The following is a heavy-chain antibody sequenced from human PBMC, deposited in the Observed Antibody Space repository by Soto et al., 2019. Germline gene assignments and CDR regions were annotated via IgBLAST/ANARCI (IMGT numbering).Heavy chain of an antibody. Sequence: PSETLSLTCAVSGLSVISANWWSWVRQTTGKGLERIGEVFHPGIAKYNPSLESRVTMSLVESRNQLSLEIRSMTAADTAVYYGAREVYYGGFSLGDWGHGILVTVTS. D-gene: IGHD1-26*01. J-gene: IGHJ4*01. CDR3: AREVYYGGFSLGD. V-gene: IGHV4-4*02. CDR2: VFHPGIA. CDR1: GLSVISANW.